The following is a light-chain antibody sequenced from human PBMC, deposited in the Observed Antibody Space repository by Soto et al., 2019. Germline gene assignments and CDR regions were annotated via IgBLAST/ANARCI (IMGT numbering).Light chain of an antibody. CDR1: RPIGIH. V-gene: IGKV1-9*01. J-gene: IGKJ2*01. Sequence: DFPMTQSPSSLSASVGDRVTITCQARRPIGIHLNWYQQKPGKAPKLLIYDSSTLQTGVPSRFTGSGSGRKFTLTISGLQFGDFATYFCQQLSHYPYTFGQGTKLEI. CDR3: QQLSHYPYT. CDR2: DSS.